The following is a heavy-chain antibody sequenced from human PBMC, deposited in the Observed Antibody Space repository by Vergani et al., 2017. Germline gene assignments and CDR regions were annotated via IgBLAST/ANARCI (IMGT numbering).Heavy chain of an antibody. D-gene: IGHD3-22*01. Sequence: VQLVESGGGVVQPGRSLRLSCAASGFTFSSYEMNWVRQAPGKGLEWVSYISSSGSTIYYADSVKGRFTISRDNAKNSLYLQMNSLRAEDTAVYYCARSLRGSIYYDSSGYHFYYYGMDVWGQGTTVTVSS. J-gene: IGHJ6*02. CDR1: GFTFSSYE. V-gene: IGHV3-48*03. CDR3: ARSLRGSIYYDSSGYHFYYYGMDV. CDR2: ISSSGSTI.